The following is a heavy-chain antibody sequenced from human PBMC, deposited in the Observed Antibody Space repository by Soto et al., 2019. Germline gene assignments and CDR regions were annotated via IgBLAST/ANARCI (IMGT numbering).Heavy chain of an antibody. V-gene: IGHV3-7*01. CDR1: GFTFSSSW. D-gene: IGHD6-19*01. J-gene: IGHJ4*02. Sequence: EVQLVESGGALVQPGGSLRLSCAASGFTFSSSWMTWVRQAPGKGLEWVANIKVDGSEKYYVDSVKGRFTISRDNAKNSLYRQMNSLRAEDTALYYCARAPRWLSCLDYWGQGTLVTVSS. CDR3: ARAPRWLSCLDY. CDR2: IKVDGSEK.